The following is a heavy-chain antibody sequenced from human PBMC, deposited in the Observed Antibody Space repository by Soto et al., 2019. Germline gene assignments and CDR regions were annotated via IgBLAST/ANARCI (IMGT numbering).Heavy chain of an antibody. V-gene: IGHV4-31*03. CDR1: GGSISSGGYY. CDR2: IYYSGST. CDR3: ARGLAPTIFGTVPTPNWFDP. Sequence: SETLSLTCTVSGGSISSGGYYWSWIRQHPGKGLEWIGYIYYSGSTYYNPSLKSRVTISVDTSKNQFSLRLTSVTAADTAVYYCARGLAPTIFGTVPTPNWFDPWGQGTLVTVSS. D-gene: IGHD3-3*01. J-gene: IGHJ5*02.